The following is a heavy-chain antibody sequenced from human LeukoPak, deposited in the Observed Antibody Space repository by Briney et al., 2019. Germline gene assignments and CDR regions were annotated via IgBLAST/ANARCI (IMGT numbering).Heavy chain of an antibody. D-gene: IGHD3-10*01. CDR2: LSHSGGDT. Sequence: GGSLRLSCAASGFTFANYAMSWVRQAPGKGLEWVSTLSHSGGDTYYADSVKGRFTISRDNSRNTLYLQMNSLRAEDAAVYCCAKVPYSDYGSGRPPLDAWGQGTTVAISS. CDR3: AKVPYSDYGSGRPPLDA. J-gene: IGHJ6*02. V-gene: IGHV3-23*01. CDR1: GFTFANYA.